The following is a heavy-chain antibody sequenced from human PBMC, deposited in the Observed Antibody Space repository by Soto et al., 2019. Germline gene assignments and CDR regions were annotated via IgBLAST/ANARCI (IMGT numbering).Heavy chain of an antibody. J-gene: IGHJ6*02. D-gene: IGHD6-13*01. Sequence: GGSLRLSCAASGFTFDDYTMHWVRQAPGKGLEWVSLISWDGGSTYYADSVKGRFTISRDNSKNSLYLQMNSLRTEDTALYYCAKDITRTGSPGPGMDVWGQGTTVTVSS. CDR1: GFTFDDYT. CDR3: AKDITRTGSPGPGMDV. CDR2: ISWDGGST. V-gene: IGHV3-43*01.